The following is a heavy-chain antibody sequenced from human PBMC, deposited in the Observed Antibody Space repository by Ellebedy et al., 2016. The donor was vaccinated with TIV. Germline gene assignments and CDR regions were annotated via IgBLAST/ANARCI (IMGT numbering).Heavy chain of an antibody. V-gene: IGHV1-69*10. Sequence: AASVKVSCKASGGIFSSYGISWVRQPPGQGLEWMGGIIPILAKANYAQRFQGRVTITADESTYTASMELSSLRSEDTAVYYCARVGNYYGGSPSYYFDYWGQGTLVTVSS. CDR1: GGIFSSYG. J-gene: IGHJ4*02. CDR2: IIPILAKA. CDR3: ARVGNYYGGSPSYYFDY. D-gene: IGHD4-23*01.